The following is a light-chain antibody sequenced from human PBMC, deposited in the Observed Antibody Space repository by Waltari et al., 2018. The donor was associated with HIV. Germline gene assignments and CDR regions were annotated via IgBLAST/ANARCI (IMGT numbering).Light chain of an antibody. CDR2: AAS. CDR3: QQRTNWPPSIT. J-gene: IGKJ5*01. CDR1: QSVSRY. V-gene: IGKV3-11*01. Sequence: ELVLTQSPATLSLSQGERATLSCRASQSVSRYLAWYQQKPGQAPRLLIYAASKRATGIPARFSGSGSGTDFTLTISSLEPEDFAVYYCQQRTNWPPSITFGQGTRLEIK.